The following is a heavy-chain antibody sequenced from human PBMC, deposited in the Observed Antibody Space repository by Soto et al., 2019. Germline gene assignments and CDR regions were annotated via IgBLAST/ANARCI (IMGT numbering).Heavy chain of an antibody. J-gene: IGHJ4*02. CDR2: IYYSGST. Sequence: KTSETLSLTCTVSGGSISSGGYYWSWIRQHPGKGLEWIGYIYYSGSTYYNPSLKSRVTISVDTSKNQFSLKLSSVTAADTAVYYCARDRGYCSSTSCYNLGYSLWGQGTLVTVSS. D-gene: IGHD2-2*02. CDR3: ARDRGYCSSTSCYNLGYSL. CDR1: GGSISSGGYY. V-gene: IGHV4-31*03.